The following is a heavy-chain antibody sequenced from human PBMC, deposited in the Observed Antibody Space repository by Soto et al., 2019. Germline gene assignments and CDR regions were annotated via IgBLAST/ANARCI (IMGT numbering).Heavy chain of an antibody. CDR2: IYYSGDT. J-gene: IGHJ4*02. CDR3: ARRVGAHPPIN. D-gene: IGHD1-26*01. CDR1: GSSVSDASYH. Sequence: QVQLQESGPGLVKPSETLSLTCSVSGSSVSDASYHWVWVRPPPGKGLQWIGNIYYSGDTYYNPSLKSRVTISLDTSKNQFSLKLNSVPAADTAVYYCARRVGAHPPINWGQGTLVTVSS. V-gene: IGHV4-61*01.